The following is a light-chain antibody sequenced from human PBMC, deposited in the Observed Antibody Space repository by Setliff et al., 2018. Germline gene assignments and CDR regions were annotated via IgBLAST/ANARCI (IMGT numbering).Light chain of an antibody. CDR1: SSDVGGYNY. J-gene: IGLJ1*01. V-gene: IGLV2-8*01. CDR3: CSYAPTYISV. Sequence: QSALAQPPSASGSPGQSVTISCTGTSSDVGGYNYVSWYQQHPGKAPKLMIYEVSKWPSGVPDRFSGSKSGNTASLTVSGLQAEDEADYYCCSYAPTYISVFGTGTKVTVL. CDR2: EVS.